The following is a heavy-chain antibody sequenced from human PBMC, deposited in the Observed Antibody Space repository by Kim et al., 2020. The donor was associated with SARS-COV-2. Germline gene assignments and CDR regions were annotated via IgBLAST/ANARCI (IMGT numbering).Heavy chain of an antibody. CDR1: GGSFSGYY. J-gene: IGHJ6*02. D-gene: IGHD3-9*01. V-gene: IGHV4-34*01. CDR3: ARVNPYYDILTGYYKRGNYYYGMDV. Sequence: LETLSLTCAVYGGSFSGYYWSWIRQPPGKGLEWIGEINHSGSTNYNPSLKSRVTISVDTSKNQFSLKLSSVTAADTAVYYCARVNPYYDILTGYYKRGNYYYGMDVWGQGTTVTVSS. CDR2: INHSGST.